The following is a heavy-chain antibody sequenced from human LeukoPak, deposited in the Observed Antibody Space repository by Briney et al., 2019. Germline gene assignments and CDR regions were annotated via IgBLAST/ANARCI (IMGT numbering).Heavy chain of an antibody. Sequence: GGSLRLSCAASGFTFSSYAMSWVRQAPGKGLEWVSAISGSGGSTYYADSVKGRLTISRDNSKNTLYLQMNSLRAEDTAVYYCAKDPGYYTYYFDYWGQGTLVTVSS. D-gene: IGHD3-22*01. V-gene: IGHV3-23*01. CDR3: AKDPGYYTYYFDY. CDR2: ISGSGGST. J-gene: IGHJ4*02. CDR1: GFTFSSYA.